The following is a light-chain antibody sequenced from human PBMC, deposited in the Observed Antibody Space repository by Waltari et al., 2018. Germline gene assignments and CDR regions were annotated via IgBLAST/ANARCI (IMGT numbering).Light chain of an antibody. CDR3: SSYAGSNNYWV. J-gene: IGLJ3*02. Sequence: QSALTQPASVSGSPGPSITIPCPGTRSDVGRYNLVSWYHHHPGTAPKLIIYEGSKRPSGVPDRFSGSKSGTTASLTVSGLQAEDEADYYCSSYAGSNNYWVFGGGTKLTVL. CDR2: EGS. V-gene: IGLV2-14*02. CDR1: RSDVGRYNL.